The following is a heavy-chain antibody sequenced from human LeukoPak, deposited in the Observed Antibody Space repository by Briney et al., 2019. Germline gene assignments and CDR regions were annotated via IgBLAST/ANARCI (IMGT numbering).Heavy chain of an antibody. CDR1: GGSISSSGYF. CDR3: ARVGMFGYCTGNICHSPFDS. J-gene: IGHJ4*02. V-gene: IGHV4-39*07. CDR2: IYYSGST. Sequence: PSETLSLTCTVSGGSISSSGYFWGWIRQPPGKGLEWIGNIYYSGSTYYNPSVKSRVTISVDTSKNQFSLKLSSVTAADTAVYYCARVGMFGYCTGNICHSPFDSWGQGSLVTVSS. D-gene: IGHD2-8*02.